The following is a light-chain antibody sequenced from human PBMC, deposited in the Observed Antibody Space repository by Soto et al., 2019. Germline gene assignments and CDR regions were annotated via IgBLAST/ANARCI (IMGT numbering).Light chain of an antibody. CDR3: CSYAGSYYV. CDR2: DVT. J-gene: IGLJ1*01. CDR1: SSDIGGYNY. V-gene: IGLV2-11*01. Sequence: QSVLTQPRSRSGSPGQSGIISCTGSSSDIGGYNYVSWYQQHPDKAPKVMICDVTKRPSGVPDRFSGSKSGTTASLTISGLQAEDEADYYCCSYAGSYYVFGTGTKVTVL.